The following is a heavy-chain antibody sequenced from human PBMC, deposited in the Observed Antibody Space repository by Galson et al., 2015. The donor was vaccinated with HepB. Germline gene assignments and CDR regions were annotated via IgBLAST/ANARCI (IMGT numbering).Heavy chain of an antibody. CDR3: ARDRDVWYGEAGSHSSFYFYGFDV. Sequence: SVKVSCKASGGTFSNYAISWVRQAPGQGLEWMGRIIPMLGITKYAQKFQGRVTITADKSTNTAYMELSSLRSEDTAVYYCARDRDVWYGEAGSHSSFYFYGFDVWGQGTTVTVSS. V-gene: IGHV1-69*04. CDR1: GGTFSNYA. J-gene: IGHJ6*02. CDR2: IIPMLGIT. D-gene: IGHD3-10*01.